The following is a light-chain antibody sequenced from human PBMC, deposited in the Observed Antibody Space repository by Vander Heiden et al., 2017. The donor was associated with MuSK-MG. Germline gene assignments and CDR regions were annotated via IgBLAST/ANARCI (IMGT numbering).Light chain of an antibody. CDR1: QGITNY. CDR2: AAS. J-gene: IGKJ4*01. CDR3: QKADSAPLT. Sequence: DIQMTQSPSSLSASVGDRVTITCRASQGITNYLVWYQQRPGEVPKLLIFAASTLQSGVPSRFSGSGSGTDFTLTISSLQPEDVATYYCQKADSAPLTFGGGTKVEIK. V-gene: IGKV1-27*01.